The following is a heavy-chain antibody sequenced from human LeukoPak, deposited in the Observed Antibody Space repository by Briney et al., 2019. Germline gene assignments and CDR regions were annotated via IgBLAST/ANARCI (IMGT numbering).Heavy chain of an antibody. D-gene: IGHD2-15*01. CDR2: IRSKANSYAT. CDR3: SADCSGGSCSYYGMDV. J-gene: IGHJ6*02. Sequence: PGGSLRLSCAASGFTFSGSAMHWVRQASGKGLEWVGRIRSKANSYATAYAESVKGRFTISRDDSKNTAHLQMNSLKTEDTAVYYCSADCSGGSCSYYGMDVWGQGTRSPSP. CDR1: GFTFSGSA. V-gene: IGHV3-73*01.